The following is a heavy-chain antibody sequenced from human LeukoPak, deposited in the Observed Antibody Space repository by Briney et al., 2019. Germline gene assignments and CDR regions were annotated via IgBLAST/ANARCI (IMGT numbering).Heavy chain of an antibody. D-gene: IGHD1-26*01. CDR2: ISSSSSYI. J-gene: IGHJ4*02. Sequence: GGSLRLSCAASGFTFGSYSMNWVRQAPGKGLEWVSSISSSSSYIYYADSVKGRFTISRDNAKNSLYLQMNSLRAEDTAVYYCASAGEGGELLFDYWGQGTLVTVSS. CDR1: GFTFGSYS. CDR3: ASAGEGGELLFDY. V-gene: IGHV3-21*01.